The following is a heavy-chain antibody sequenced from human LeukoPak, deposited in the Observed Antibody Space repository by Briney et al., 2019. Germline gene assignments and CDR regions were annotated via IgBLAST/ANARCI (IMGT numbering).Heavy chain of an antibody. Sequence: PGGSLRLSCAASGFTFSSYAMSWVRQAPGKGLEWVSAISGSGGSTYYADSVKGRFTISRDNSKNTLYLQMNSLRAEDTAVYYCASNLDMATTPPDYWGQGTLVTVSS. J-gene: IGHJ4*02. CDR3: ASNLDMATTPPDY. CDR1: GFTFSSYA. D-gene: IGHD5-24*01. V-gene: IGHV3-23*01. CDR2: ISGSGGST.